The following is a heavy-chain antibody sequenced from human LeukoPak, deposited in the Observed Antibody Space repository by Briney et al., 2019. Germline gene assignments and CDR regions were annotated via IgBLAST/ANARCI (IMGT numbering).Heavy chain of an antibody. CDR1: GFTFSSYA. CDR3: AKGAYYYGSGSYFT. J-gene: IGHJ5*02. D-gene: IGHD3-10*01. Sequence: GGSLRLSCAASGFTFSSYAMSWVRQAPGKGLEWVSAISGSGGSTYYADSVKGRFTISRDNPKNTLYLQMNSLRAEDTAVYYCAKGAYYYGSGSYFTWGQGTLVTVSS. V-gene: IGHV3-23*01. CDR2: ISGSGGST.